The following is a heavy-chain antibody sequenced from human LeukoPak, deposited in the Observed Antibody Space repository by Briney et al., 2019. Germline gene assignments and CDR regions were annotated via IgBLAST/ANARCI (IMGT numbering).Heavy chain of an antibody. V-gene: IGHV4-39*07. CDR2: IYYSGST. CDR1: GGSISSSSYY. CDR3: ARDSVTIFGVVTLFDY. D-gene: IGHD3-3*01. Sequence: PSETLSLTCTVSGGSISSSSYYWGWIRQPPGKGLEWIGSIYYSGSTYYNPSLKSRVTMSVDTSKNQFSLKLSSVTAADTAVYYCARDSVTIFGVVTLFDYWGQGTLVTVSS. J-gene: IGHJ4*02.